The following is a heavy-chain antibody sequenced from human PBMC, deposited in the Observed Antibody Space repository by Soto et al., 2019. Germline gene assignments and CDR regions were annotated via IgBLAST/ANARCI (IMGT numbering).Heavy chain of an antibody. Sequence: QVQLQQWGAGPLRPLETLSLTCGVSGGSFRGYYWAWIRQSPGKGLEWIGEINDRGSINYNPSLKSRVSISVGTSQNHYSLNVRSVTAADTAVYYCARESHDILTGPPWVWYFDLWGRGTLVTVSS. D-gene: IGHD3-9*01. V-gene: IGHV4-34*01. CDR3: ARESHDILTGPPWVWYFDL. J-gene: IGHJ2*01. CDR2: INDRGSI. CDR1: GGSFRGYY.